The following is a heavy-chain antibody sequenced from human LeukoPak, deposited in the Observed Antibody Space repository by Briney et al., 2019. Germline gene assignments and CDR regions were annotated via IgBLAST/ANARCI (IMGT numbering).Heavy chain of an antibody. CDR1: GGSISSGGYY. CDR3: ARVRIAARPYYFDY. J-gene: IGHJ4*02. V-gene: IGHV4-30-2*01. CDR2: IYHSGST. Sequence: PSQTLSLTCTVSGGSISSGGYYWSWIRQPPGKGLEWIGYIYHSGSTYYNPSLKSRVTISVDRSKNQFSLKLSSVTAADTAVYYCARVRIAARPYYFDYWGQGTLVTVSS. D-gene: IGHD6-6*01.